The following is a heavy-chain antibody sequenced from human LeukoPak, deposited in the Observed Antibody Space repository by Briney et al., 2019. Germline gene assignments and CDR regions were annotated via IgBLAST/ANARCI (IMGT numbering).Heavy chain of an antibody. J-gene: IGHJ4*02. V-gene: IGHV3-23*01. CDR2: ISGSGDST. CDR1: GFTFSSYA. D-gene: IGHD6-13*01. CDR3: AKDPKTAAEMVYFDC. Sequence: SGGSLRLSCAASGFTFSSYALSWVRQAPGKGPEWVSVISGSGDSTYYADSVKGRFTISRDNSRNTLYLQMNSLRAVDTAVYYCAKDPKTAAEMVYFDCWGQGTLVTVSS.